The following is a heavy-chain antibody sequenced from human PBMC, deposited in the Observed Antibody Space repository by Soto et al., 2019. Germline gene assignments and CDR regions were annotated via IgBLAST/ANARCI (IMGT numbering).Heavy chain of an antibody. J-gene: IGHJ6*02. D-gene: IGHD6-19*01. CDR1: ECSFNSYT. CDR3: ARDHIAVTGTASYGMDL. CDR2: ITSSSHYI. V-gene: IGHV3-21*01. Sequence: EVQLVESGGGLVKPGESLRLSCEATECSFNSYTMNWVRQAPGKGLEWVASITSSSHYIWYADSVEGRFTISRDNAKKSLYLLMNSLRVEDTAVYYCARDHIAVTGTASYGMDLWGHGTTVTGSS.